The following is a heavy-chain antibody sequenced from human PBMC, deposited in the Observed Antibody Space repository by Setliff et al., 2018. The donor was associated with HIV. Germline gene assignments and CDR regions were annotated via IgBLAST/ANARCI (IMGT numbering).Heavy chain of an antibody. J-gene: IGHJ3*02. V-gene: IGHV3-7*01. D-gene: IGHD6-19*01. CDR3: ARVGPGSGWYGRAFDI. CDR2: IKGDGSNK. Sequence: GGSLRLSCAASGFTFSYRWMTWVRQAPGKGLEWVANIKGDGSNKYYADSVKGRFTISRDNSKNTLYLQMNSLRAEDTAVYYCARVGPGSGWYGRAFDIWGQGTMVTVSS. CDR1: GFTFSYRW.